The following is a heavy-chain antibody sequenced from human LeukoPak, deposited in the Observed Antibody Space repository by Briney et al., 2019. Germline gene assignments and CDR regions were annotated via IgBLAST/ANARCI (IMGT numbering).Heavy chain of an antibody. J-gene: IGHJ1*01. CDR1: GFTVSSNY. CDR3: ARDLRPFQH. V-gene: IGHV3-21*01. CDR2: ISSTSAYI. Sequence: PGGSLRLSCAASGFTVSSNYMSWVRQAPGKGLEWVSSISSTSAYIYYADSVKGRFTISRDNVDNVVYLQMNSLGAEDTAVYYCARDLRPFQHWGQGTLVTVSS.